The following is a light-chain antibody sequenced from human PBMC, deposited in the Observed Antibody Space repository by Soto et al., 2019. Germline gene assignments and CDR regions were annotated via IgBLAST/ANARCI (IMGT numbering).Light chain of an antibody. CDR3: QQSFRTPLT. CDR1: QSTNTY. V-gene: IGKV1-39*01. J-gene: IGKJ4*01. Sequence: DIQMTQSPSSLSASVGDRVTITCRASQSTNTYLNWYQQKPGKAPNLLIYGASSLQSGVPPRFSGSGSGTDFTLTITSLQPVDFATYYCQQSFRTPLTFGGGTKVDIK. CDR2: GAS.